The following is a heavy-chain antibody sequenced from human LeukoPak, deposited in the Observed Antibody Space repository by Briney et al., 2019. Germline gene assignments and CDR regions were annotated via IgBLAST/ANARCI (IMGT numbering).Heavy chain of an antibody. V-gene: IGHV4-59*08. CDR2: IYYSGST. CDR3: ARQEGFYDAFDI. Sequence: SETLSLTCTVSGGSIKSYYWSWIRQPPGKGLEWIGYIYYSGSTNYNPSLKSRVTISVDTSKNQFSLKLSSVTAADTAVYYCARQEGFYDAFDIWGQGTMVTVSS. J-gene: IGHJ3*02. CDR1: GGSIKSYY.